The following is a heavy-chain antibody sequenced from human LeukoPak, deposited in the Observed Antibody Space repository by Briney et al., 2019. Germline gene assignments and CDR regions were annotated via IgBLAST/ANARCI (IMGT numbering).Heavy chain of an antibody. J-gene: IGHJ4*02. CDR2: ISAYNGNT. CDR3: ARDLGAEQWLAPFDY. V-gene: IGHV1-18*01. CDR1: GYTFTTYG. D-gene: IGHD6-19*01. Sequence: ASVKVSCKASGYTFTTYGISWVRQAPGQGLEWMGWISAYNGNTNYAQKLQGRVAITTDTSTSTAYMELRSLRSDDTAVYYCARDLGAEQWLAPFDYWGQGTLVTVSS.